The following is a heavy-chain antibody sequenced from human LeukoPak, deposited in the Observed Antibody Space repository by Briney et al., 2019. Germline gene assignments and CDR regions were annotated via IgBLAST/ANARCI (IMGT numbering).Heavy chain of an antibody. CDR2: ISANNGNT. D-gene: IGHD2-15*01. CDR1: GYTFTSYG. CDR3: ARVLSCSGGSCYSFDY. V-gene: IGHV1-18*01. J-gene: IGHJ4*02. Sequence: ASVKVSCKASGYTFTSYGISWVRQAPGQGLEWMGWISANNGNTNYAQNLQGRVTMTTDTSTTTAYMELRSLRSDDTAVYYCARVLSCSGGSCYSFDYWGQGTLVTVSS.